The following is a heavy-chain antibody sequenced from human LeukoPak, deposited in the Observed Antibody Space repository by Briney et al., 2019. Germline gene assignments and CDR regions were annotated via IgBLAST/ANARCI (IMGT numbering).Heavy chain of an antibody. CDR1: GFTFSSYR. Sequence: GESLKISCAASGFTFSSYRMNWVRQAPGKGLECVSSISSSSSYIHYADSVKGRLTISRDNAKNSLYLQMNSLRAEDTAVYYCAREELGRYFDLWGRGALLTVSS. CDR3: AREELGRYFDL. D-gene: IGHD3-10*01. CDR2: ISSSSSYI. J-gene: IGHJ2*01. V-gene: IGHV3-21*01.